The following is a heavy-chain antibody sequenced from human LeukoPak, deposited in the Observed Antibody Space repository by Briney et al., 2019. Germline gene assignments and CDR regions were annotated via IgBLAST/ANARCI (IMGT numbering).Heavy chain of an antibody. CDR2: IKQDGSEK. V-gene: IGHV3-7*03. D-gene: IGHD5-24*01. Sequence: PGGSLRLSCEGSEFSFSSYWMSWVRQAPGKGLEWVAKIKQDGSEKYYVDSVKGRFTISRDNAKKSMYLTMNSLRAEDTAVYYCAKDSHVEMATIFWRFLTSFDYWGQGTLVTVSS. CDR1: EFSFSSYW. J-gene: IGHJ4*02. CDR3: AKDSHVEMATIFWRFLTSFDY.